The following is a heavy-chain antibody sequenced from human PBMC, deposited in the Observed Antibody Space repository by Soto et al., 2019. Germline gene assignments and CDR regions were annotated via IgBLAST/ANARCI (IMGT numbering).Heavy chain of an antibody. CDR2: ISYDGSNK. CDR1: GFTFSSYA. Sequence: QVQLVESGGGVVQPGRSLRLSCAASGFTFSSYAMHWVRQAAGKGLEWVAVISYDGSNKYYADSVKGRFTISRVNSKNTLYLQMNSLRAEDTAVYYCARPLWRDDYNWGYFDLWGRGTLVTVPS. D-gene: IGHD4-4*01. V-gene: IGHV3-30-3*01. CDR3: ARPLWRDDYNWGYFDL. J-gene: IGHJ2*01.